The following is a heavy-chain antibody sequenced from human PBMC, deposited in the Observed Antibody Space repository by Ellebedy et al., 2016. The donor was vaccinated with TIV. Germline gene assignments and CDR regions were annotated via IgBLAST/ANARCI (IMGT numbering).Heavy chain of an antibody. CDR1: GYTFTGYY. Sequence: ASVKVSCKAFGYTFTGYYMHWVRQAPGQGLEWMGWINPNSGGTNYAQKFQGRVTMTRDTSISTAYMELSRLRSDDTAVYYCARSPSPHIPDFDYWGQGTLVTVSS. D-gene: IGHD2-21*01. V-gene: IGHV1-2*02. J-gene: IGHJ4*02. CDR3: ARSPSPHIPDFDY. CDR2: INPNSGGT.